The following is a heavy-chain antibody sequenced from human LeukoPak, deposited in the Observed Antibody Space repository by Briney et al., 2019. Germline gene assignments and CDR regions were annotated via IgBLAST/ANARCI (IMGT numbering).Heavy chain of an antibody. Sequence: SGGSLRLSCAASGFTFSSYSMNWVRQAPGKGLEWVSSISSSSRYIYYADSMKGRFTISRDNAKNSLFLQMNSLRAEDTAVYYCAKDSGEYCTNGVCYIDYWGQGTLVTVSS. V-gene: IGHV3-21*01. J-gene: IGHJ4*02. CDR3: AKDSGEYCTNGVCYIDY. CDR2: ISSSSRYI. CDR1: GFTFSSYS. D-gene: IGHD2-8*01.